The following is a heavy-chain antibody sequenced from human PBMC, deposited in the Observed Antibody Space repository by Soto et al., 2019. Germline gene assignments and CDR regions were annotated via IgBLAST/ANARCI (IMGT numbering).Heavy chain of an antibody. CDR2: IYYSGST. CDR3: ARHKGSSSWYPLDY. Sequence: QVQLQESGPGLVKPSETLSLTCTVSGGSISSYYWSWIRQPPGKGLEWIGNIYYSGSTSYNPSLTSRLTXXMXPXXNQFSLKLSSVTAADTAVYYCARHKGSSSWYPLDYWGQGSLVTVSP. CDR1: GGSISSYY. J-gene: IGHJ4*02. D-gene: IGHD6-13*01. V-gene: IGHV4-59*01.